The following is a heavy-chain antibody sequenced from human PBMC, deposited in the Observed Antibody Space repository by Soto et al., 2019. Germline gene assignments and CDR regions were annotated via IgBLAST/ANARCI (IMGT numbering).Heavy chain of an antibody. J-gene: IGHJ3*02. CDR3: ARGLATLPVFAFDI. CDR2: IYWSGDE. D-gene: IGHD6-6*01. Sequence: SGPTLVNPTQTLTLTCSFSGFSLSTSGVGVGWIRQSPGKALEWLALIYWSGDEHYRPSLKSRLSIFKDTSKNHVVLTMTDMDPVDTGTYYCARGLATLPVFAFDIWGRGTMVTVSS. V-gene: IGHV2-5*01. CDR1: GFSLSTSGVG.